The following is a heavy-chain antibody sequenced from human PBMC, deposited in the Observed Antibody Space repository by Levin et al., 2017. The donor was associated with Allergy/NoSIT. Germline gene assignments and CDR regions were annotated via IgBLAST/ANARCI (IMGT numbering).Heavy chain of an antibody. J-gene: IGHJ5*02. Sequence: QTGGSLRLSCAASGFTFSSYWMSWVRQAPGKGLEWVANIKQDGSEKYYVDSVKGRFTISRDNAKNSLYLQMNSLRAEDTAVYYCAREPGYSSRGGWFDPWGQGTLVTVSS. V-gene: IGHV3-7*01. CDR2: IKQDGSEK. CDR1: GFTFSSYW. CDR3: AREPGYSSRGGWFDP. D-gene: IGHD6-13*01.